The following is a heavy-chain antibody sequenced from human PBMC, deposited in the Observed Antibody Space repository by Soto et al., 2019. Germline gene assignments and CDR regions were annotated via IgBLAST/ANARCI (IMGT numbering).Heavy chain of an antibody. J-gene: IGHJ6*02. CDR2: IYYSGST. V-gene: IGHV4-30-4*01. CDR1: GGSISSGDYY. D-gene: IGHD6-13*01. Sequence: SETLSLTCTVSGGSISSGDYYWSWIRQPPGKGLEWIGYIYYSGSTYYNPSLKSRVTISVDTSKNQFSLKLSSVTAADTAVYYCARVFGSSWLYYYYGMDVWGQGTTVTVSS. CDR3: ARVFGSSWLYYYYGMDV.